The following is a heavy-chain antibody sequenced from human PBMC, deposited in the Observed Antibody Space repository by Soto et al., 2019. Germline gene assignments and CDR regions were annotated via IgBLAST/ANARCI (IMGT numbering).Heavy chain of an antibody. Sequence: SETLSLTCTVSGGSISSYYWSWIRQPPGKGLERIGYIYYSGSTNYNPSLKSRVTISVDTSKNQFSLKLSFVTAADTVVYYCARRPRYGDYYFDYWGQETLVTVSS. CDR1: GGSISSYY. J-gene: IGHJ4*01. D-gene: IGHD2-21*01. CDR3: ARRPRYGDYYFDY. V-gene: IGHV4-59*08. CDR2: IYYSGST.